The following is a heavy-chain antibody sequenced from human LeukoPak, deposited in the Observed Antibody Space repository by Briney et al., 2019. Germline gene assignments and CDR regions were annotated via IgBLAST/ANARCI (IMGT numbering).Heavy chain of an antibody. J-gene: IGHJ6*02. CDR2: IGPNTGGT. CDR3: ARTSTSGFGEFFDGMDV. Sequence: ASVKVSCKASGYTFTGYFIHWVRQAPGQGLEWMGWIGPNTGGTNYAQKFQGRATMTRDRSTSTAYMEVRRLTSDDTALYYCARTSTSGFGEFFDGMDVWGQGTTVTVSS. CDR1: GYTFTGYF. D-gene: IGHD3-10*01. V-gene: IGHV1-2*02.